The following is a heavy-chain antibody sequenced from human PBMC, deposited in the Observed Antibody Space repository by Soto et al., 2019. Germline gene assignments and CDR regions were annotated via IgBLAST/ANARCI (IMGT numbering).Heavy chain of an antibody. Sequence: QVQLVQSGAEVKKPGASVKVSCKASGYTFTSYGISWVRQAPGQGLEWMGWISAYNGNTNYAQKLQGRVTMTTDTSTGTAYMELRSLRSDDTAVYYCARDSPGYSYGHPLGYWGQGTLVTVSS. CDR2: ISAYNGNT. CDR3: ARDSPGYSYGHPLGY. V-gene: IGHV1-18*04. J-gene: IGHJ4*02. CDR1: GYTFTSYG. D-gene: IGHD5-18*01.